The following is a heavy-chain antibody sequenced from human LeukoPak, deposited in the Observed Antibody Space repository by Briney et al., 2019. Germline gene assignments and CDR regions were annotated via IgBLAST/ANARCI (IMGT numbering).Heavy chain of an antibody. CDR2: IYHSGST. CDR1: GYSISSGYY. V-gene: IGHV4-38-2*02. D-gene: IGHD3-3*01. CDR3: ARAGVVTIFGVARRYYFDY. Sequence: PSETLSLTCTVSGYSISSGYYWGWIRQPPGKGLEWIGSIYHSGSTYYNPSLKSRVTISVDTSKNQFSLKLSSVTAADTAVYYCARAGVVTIFGVARRYYFDYWGQGTLVTVSS. J-gene: IGHJ4*02.